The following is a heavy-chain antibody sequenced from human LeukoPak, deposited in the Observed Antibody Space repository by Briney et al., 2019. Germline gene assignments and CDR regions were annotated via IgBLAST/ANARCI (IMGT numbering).Heavy chain of an antibody. Sequence: ASVKVSCKASGYTFTGYYMHRVRQAPGQGLEWMGWINPNSGSTNYAQKFQGRVTMTRYTAISTAYMELSRVRSYDTAVYSCAREGTSFGGVIVNFDYWGQGTLVTVSS. V-gene: IGHV1-2*02. D-gene: IGHD3-16*02. CDR2: INPNSGST. CDR3: AREGTSFGGVIVNFDY. J-gene: IGHJ4*02. CDR1: GYTFTGYY.